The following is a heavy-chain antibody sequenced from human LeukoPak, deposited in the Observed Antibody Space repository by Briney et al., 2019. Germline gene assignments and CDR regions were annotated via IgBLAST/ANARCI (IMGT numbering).Heavy chain of an antibody. J-gene: IGHJ4*02. Sequence: PGGSLRLSCAASGFTFSSYWMHWVRQAPGKGLEWVSSISSSSGYIYYADSLKGRFTISRDNAKNSLYLQMNSLRAEDTAVYYCAREGYSGSYSFDYWGQGTLVTVSS. CDR1: GFTFSSYW. CDR2: ISSSSGYI. V-gene: IGHV3-21*01. CDR3: AREGYSGSYSFDY. D-gene: IGHD1-26*01.